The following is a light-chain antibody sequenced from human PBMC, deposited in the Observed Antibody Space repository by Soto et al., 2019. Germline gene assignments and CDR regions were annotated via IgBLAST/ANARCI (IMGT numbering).Light chain of an antibody. V-gene: IGLV2-14*01. Sequence: QSALTQPASVSGSPGQSITISCTGTSSDIGGYNYVSWYQQHPGRAPKLMIYEVSNRPSGVSNRFSASKSGSTASLTISGLQAEDEADYYSCSYTSRTSWVFGGGTKLTVL. J-gene: IGLJ3*02. CDR1: SSDIGGYNY. CDR2: EVS. CDR3: CSYTSRTSWV.